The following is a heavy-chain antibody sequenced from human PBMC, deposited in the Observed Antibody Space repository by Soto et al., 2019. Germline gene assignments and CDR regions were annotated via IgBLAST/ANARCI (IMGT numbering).Heavy chain of an antibody. CDR3: ARTPPPSLVKPHPPFDY. CDR2: IIPIFGTA. Sequence: ASVKVSCKASGGTFSSYAISWVRQAPGQGLEWMGGIIPIFGTANYAQKFQGRVTITADESTSTAYMELSSLRSEDTAVYYCARTPPPSLVKPHPPFDYWGQGTLVTVSS. CDR1: GGTFSSYA. V-gene: IGHV1-69*13. D-gene: IGHD6-13*01. J-gene: IGHJ4*02.